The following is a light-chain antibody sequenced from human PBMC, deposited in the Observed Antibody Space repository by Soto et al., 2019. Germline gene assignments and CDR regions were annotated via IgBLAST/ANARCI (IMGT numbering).Light chain of an antibody. J-gene: IGLJ2*01. CDR1: SGHSSYA. CDR2: LNSDGSH. CDR3: QTWVTGIVV. Sequence: QSVLTQSPSASASLGASVKLTCTLSSGHSSYAIAWHQQQPEKGPRFLMKLNSDGSHTKGDGIPDRFSGSSSGAERYLTISSLQSEDEADYYCQTWVTGIVVFGAGTQLTVL. V-gene: IGLV4-69*01.